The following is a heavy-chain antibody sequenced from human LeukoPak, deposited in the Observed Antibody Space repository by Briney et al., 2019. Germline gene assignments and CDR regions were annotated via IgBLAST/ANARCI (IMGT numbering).Heavy chain of an antibody. J-gene: IGHJ4*02. D-gene: IGHD3-3*01. V-gene: IGHV4-59*01. CDR2: IYYTGST. Sequence: PSETLSLTCAVSGDSISSYYWSWIRQPPGKGLEWIGYIYYTGSTNYNPSLKGRVTISVDTSKNQFSLKLSSVTAADTAVYFCARGSQRITVFGVVTDYWGQGTLVTVSS. CDR1: GDSISSYY. CDR3: ARGSQRITVFGVVTDY.